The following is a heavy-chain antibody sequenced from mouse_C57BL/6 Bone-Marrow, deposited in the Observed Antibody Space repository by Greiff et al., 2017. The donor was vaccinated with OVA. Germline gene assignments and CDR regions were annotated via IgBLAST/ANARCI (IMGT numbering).Heavy chain of an antibody. CDR3: ARSYLYPYAMDY. CDR1: GFTFSSYA. D-gene: IGHD1-1*01. CDR2: ISDGGSYT. V-gene: IGHV5-4*03. Sequence: EVKVVESGGGLVKPGGSLKLSCAASGFTFSSYAMSWVRQTPGQRLEWVATISDGGSYTYYPDNVKGRFTISRDNAKNNLYLQMSHLKSEDTAMYYCARSYLYPYAMDYWGQGTSVTVSS. J-gene: IGHJ4*01.